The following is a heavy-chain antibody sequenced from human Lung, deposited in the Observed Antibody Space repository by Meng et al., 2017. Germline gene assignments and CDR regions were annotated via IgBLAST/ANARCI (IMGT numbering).Heavy chain of an antibody. V-gene: IGHV4-34*01. CDR3: ARERKSTIIRAVIDF. CDR1: GRSICGSY. J-gene: IGHJ4*02. Sequence: QLQQWGEELLRSTKNPGFTAAVCGRSICGSYCSWTLQCPAKGVGWIGKIKRGGSTNYNPSLESRGTNAVDTLKKQSFTRITSMNVVDPAVYYCARERKSTIIRAVIDFWGQGALVTVSS. CDR2: IKRGGST. D-gene: IGHD3-16*02.